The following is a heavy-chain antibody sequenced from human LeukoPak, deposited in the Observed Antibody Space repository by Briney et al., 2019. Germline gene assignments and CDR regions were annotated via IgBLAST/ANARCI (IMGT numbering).Heavy chain of an antibody. V-gene: IGHV4-34*01. CDR2: INHSGST. CDR1: GGSFSGYY. CDR3: VRGPSNLIAAREFDY. J-gene: IGHJ4*02. Sequence: SETLSLTCAVHGGSFSGYYWSWIRQPPGKGLEWIGEINHSGSTNYNPSLKSRVTISVDTSKNQFSLKLSSVTAADTAVYYCVRGPSNLIAAREFDYWGQGTLVTVSS. D-gene: IGHD6-6*01.